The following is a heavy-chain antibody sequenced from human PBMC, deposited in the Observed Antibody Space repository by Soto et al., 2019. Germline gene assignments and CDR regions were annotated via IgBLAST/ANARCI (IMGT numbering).Heavy chain of an antibody. J-gene: IGHJ4*02. CDR1: GFTFSSYA. CDR2: ISYDGNNK. CDR3: ARERGIVGASYLDY. D-gene: IGHD1-26*01. V-gene: IGHV3-30-3*01. Sequence: RDSSAASGFTFSSYARHRVRQAPGKGLEWVAVISYDGNNKYYADSVKGRFTISRDNSKNTLYLQMNSLGAEDTAVYYCARERGIVGASYLDYWGQGTLVTVSS.